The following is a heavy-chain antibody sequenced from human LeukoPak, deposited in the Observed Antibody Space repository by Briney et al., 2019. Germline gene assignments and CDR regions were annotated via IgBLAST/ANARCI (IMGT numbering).Heavy chain of an antibody. D-gene: IGHD3-10*01. Sequence: ASVKVSCKASGYTFSDYYMHWMRQAPGQGLEWMGWFNPNSGGTNYAQKFQGRVTMTRDTSISTAYMELSRLRSDDTALYYCARERYYSSGNYNNRIDYWGQGTLVTVSS. CDR1: GYTFSDYY. CDR3: ARERYYSSGNYNNRIDY. V-gene: IGHV1-2*02. J-gene: IGHJ4*02. CDR2: FNPNSGGT.